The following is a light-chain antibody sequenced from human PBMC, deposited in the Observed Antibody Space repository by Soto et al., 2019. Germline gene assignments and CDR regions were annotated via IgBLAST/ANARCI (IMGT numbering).Light chain of an antibody. Sequence: DIQRTQSPSTLSASVGDRVTITCQASQDISSYLNWCQEKPAKAPKLLTYDASNLETGVHSRFSGRGSGTDFTFPISSLQPEDIARNYCQQYDNRFGQGTRLEIK. CDR1: QDISSY. V-gene: IGKV1-33*01. CDR3: QQYDNR. CDR2: DAS. J-gene: IGKJ5*01.